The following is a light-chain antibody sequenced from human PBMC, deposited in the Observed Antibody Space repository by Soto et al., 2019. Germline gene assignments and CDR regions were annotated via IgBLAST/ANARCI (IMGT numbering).Light chain of an antibody. CDR3: QHYNKWPPWT. CDR2: GAS. V-gene: IGKV3-15*01. CDR1: QSVSTN. J-gene: IGKJ1*01. Sequence: EIVLTQAPGTLSLSPGERATLSCRASQSVSTNVAWYQQKPGQAPRLXXYGASIRATTTPAKFSGSGSGTEFTLTISSLQSEDFAAYYCQHYNKWPPWTFGQGTKVDIK.